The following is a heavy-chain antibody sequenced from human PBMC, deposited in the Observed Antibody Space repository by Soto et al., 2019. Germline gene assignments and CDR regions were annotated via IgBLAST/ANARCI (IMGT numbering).Heavy chain of an antibody. J-gene: IGHJ6*02. CDR3: ARVGVTGYCSSTSCPTPHGMDV. CDR2: ISSSGSTI. V-gene: IGHV3-48*03. D-gene: IGHD2-2*01. Sequence: PGGSLRLSCAASGFTFSSYEMNWVRQAPGKGLEWVSYISSSGSTIYYADSVKGRFTISRDNAKNSLYLQMNSLRAEDTAVYYCARVGVTGYCSSTSCPTPHGMDVWGQGTTVTAAS. CDR1: GFTFSSYE.